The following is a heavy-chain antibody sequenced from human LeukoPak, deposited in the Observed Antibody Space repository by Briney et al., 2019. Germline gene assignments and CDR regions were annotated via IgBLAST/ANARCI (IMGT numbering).Heavy chain of an antibody. CDR1: GLNVTSNY. J-gene: IGHJ4*02. Sequence: GGSLRLSCAASGLNVTSNYMSWDRQAPGKGLEWVSVIYNDDKTYYADSVKGRLTISRDNSKNILYLQMKSLRAEDTAVYYCARDLKGYPDYWGQGTLVTVSS. CDR2: IYNDDKT. V-gene: IGHV3-53*01. D-gene: IGHD2-2*01. CDR3: ARDLKGYPDY.